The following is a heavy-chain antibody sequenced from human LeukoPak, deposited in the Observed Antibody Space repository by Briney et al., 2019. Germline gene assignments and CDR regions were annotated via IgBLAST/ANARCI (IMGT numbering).Heavy chain of an antibody. V-gene: IGHV3-23*01. CDR1: GYTFSNYV. D-gene: IGHD6-13*01. J-gene: IGHJ4*02. CDR3: ARRTYSTDQYYFDY. Sequence: GGSLRLACAASGYTFSNYVMSWVRQAPGKGLEWVSVISHSGGSTYYADSVKGRFTISRDNSKNTLYLQMSSLRADDTAVYYCARRTYSTDQYYFDYWGQGTLVTVSS. CDR2: ISHSGGST.